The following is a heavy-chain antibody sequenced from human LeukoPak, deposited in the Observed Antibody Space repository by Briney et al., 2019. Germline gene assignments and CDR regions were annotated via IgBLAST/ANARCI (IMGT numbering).Heavy chain of an antibody. J-gene: IGHJ6*02. CDR2: INHSGST. D-gene: IGHD5-12*01. CDR3: ARGYSGYDPVAYYYYGMDV. Sequence: PSETLSLTCAVYGGSFSGYYWSWIRQPPGKGLEWIGEINHSGSTNYNPSLKSRVTISVDTSKNQFSLKLSSVTAADTAVYYCARGYSGYDPVAYYYYGMDVWGQGTTVTVSS. V-gene: IGHV4-34*01. CDR1: GGSFSGYY.